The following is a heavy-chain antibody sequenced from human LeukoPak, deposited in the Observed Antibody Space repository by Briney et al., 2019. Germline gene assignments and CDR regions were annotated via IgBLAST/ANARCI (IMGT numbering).Heavy chain of an antibody. D-gene: IGHD1-26*01. J-gene: IGHJ3*02. V-gene: IGHV4-4*07. Sequence: TSETLSLTCTVSGGSISSYYWSWIRQPAGKGLEWIGRIYTSGSTNYNPSLKSRVTMSVDTSKNQFSLKLSSVTAADTAVYYCARDFKYYGGSYFSDAFDIWGQGTMVTVSS. CDR3: ARDFKYYGGSYFSDAFDI. CDR1: GGSISSYY. CDR2: IYTSGST.